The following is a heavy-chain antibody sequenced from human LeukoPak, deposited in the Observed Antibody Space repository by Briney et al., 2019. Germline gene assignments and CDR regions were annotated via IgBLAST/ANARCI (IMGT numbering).Heavy chain of an antibody. CDR1: GFTFSDFW. CDR2: IKQDGSEK. Sequence: GGSLRLSCAASGFTFSDFWMTWIRQAPGKGLEWVANIKQDGSEKYYVDSVMGRFTISRDNAKNSLFLQMSSLRVEDTAVYYCTRAYSYYPYWGQGTLVSVSS. CDR3: TRAYSYYPY. V-gene: IGHV3-7*01. J-gene: IGHJ4*02. D-gene: IGHD3-10*01.